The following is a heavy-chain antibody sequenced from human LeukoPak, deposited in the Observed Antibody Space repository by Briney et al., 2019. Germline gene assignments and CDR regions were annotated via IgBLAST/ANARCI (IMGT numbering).Heavy chain of an antibody. V-gene: IGHV3-21*04. D-gene: IGHD6-19*01. J-gene: IGHJ4*02. CDR3: ATGWSLDY. CDR1: GFTFSSYS. Sequence: GGSLRLSCAASGFTFSSYSMNWVRQAPGKGLEWVSSISSSSSYIYYADSVKGRFAISRDNSKNTLFLQMNGLRAEDTAVYYCATGWSLDYWGQGTLVTVSS. CDR2: ISSSSSYI.